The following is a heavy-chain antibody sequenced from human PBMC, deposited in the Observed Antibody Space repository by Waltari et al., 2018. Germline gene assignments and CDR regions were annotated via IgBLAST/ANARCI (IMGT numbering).Heavy chain of an antibody. J-gene: IGHJ4*02. Sequence: QVQLQESGPGLVKPSETLSLTCTVSGHSFSSYYWSWIRQPPGKGLEWIGYVHYSGSTNYNPSLKSRVTISVDTSKNQFSLKLSSVTAADTAVYYCAARKPYNWNYYWGQGTLVTVSS. V-gene: IGHV4-59*01. D-gene: IGHD1-7*01. CDR1: GHSFSSYY. CDR3: AARKPYNWNYY. CDR2: VHYSGST.